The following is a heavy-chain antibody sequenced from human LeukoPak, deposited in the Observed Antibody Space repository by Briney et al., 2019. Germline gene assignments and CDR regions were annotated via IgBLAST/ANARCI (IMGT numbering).Heavy chain of an antibody. D-gene: IGHD3-22*01. J-gene: IGHJ4*02. CDR1: GYTFTRYY. CDR2: INPSGGNT. V-gene: IGHV1-46*01. Sequence: ASVKVSCKASGYTFTRYYLHWVRQAPGQGLEWMGIINPSGGNTSYAQKFQGRVTVTRDTSTSTVYMELSSLRSEDTAVYYCARDDGYDSSGYYYGYFEYWGQGTLVTVSS. CDR3: ARDDGYDSSGYYYGYFEY.